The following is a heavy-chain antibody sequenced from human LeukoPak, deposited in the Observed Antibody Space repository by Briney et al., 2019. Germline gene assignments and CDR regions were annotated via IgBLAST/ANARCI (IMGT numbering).Heavy chain of an antibody. Sequence: ASVKVSCKASGGTFSSYAISWVRQAPGQGLEWMGGIIPIFGTANYAQKFQGRVTITADKSTSTAYMELSSLRSEDTAVYYCASEADTVTTDNPAYDYWGQGTLVTVSS. CDR2: IIPIFGTA. J-gene: IGHJ4*02. D-gene: IGHD4-11*01. V-gene: IGHV1-69*06. CDR1: GGTFSSYA. CDR3: ASEADTVTTDNPAYDY.